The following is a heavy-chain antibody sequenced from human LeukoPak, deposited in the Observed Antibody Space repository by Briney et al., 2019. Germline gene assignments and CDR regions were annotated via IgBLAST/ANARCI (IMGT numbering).Heavy chain of an antibody. CDR2: IRSDGSNK. D-gene: IGHD6-19*01. Sequence: GGSLRLSCAGSGFTFSGYGLHWVRRAPGKGLEWMAFIRSDGSNKYYADSVKGRFTISRDNSKNTLYLQMNSLRAEDTAVYYCARILDSAWGELGYWGQGTLVTVSS. CDR1: GFTFSGYG. CDR3: ARILDSAWGELGY. J-gene: IGHJ4*02. V-gene: IGHV3-30*02.